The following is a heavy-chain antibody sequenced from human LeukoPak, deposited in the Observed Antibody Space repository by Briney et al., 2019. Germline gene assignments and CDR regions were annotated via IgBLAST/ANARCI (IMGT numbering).Heavy chain of an antibody. J-gene: IGHJ4*02. CDR1: GFTFSSYS. CDR3: ARGPYDYVWGSYRSRWDYFDY. D-gene: IGHD3-16*02. Sequence: PGGSLRLSCAASGFTFSSYSMNWVRQAPGKGLEWVSSISSSSSYIYYADSVKGRFTISRDNAKNSLYLQMNSLRAEDTAVYYCARGPYDYVWGSYRSRWDYFDYWGQGTLVTVSS. CDR2: ISSSSSYI. V-gene: IGHV3-21*01.